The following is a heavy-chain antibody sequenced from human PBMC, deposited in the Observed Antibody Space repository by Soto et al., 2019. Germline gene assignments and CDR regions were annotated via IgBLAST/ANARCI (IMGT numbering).Heavy chain of an antibody. V-gene: IGHV3-23*01. CDR3: AKESGYSGYAYDY. D-gene: IGHD5-12*01. CDR1: GFSFSSYA. CDR2: ISGSGGST. J-gene: IGHJ4*02. Sequence: GGSLRLSCAASGFSFSSYAMSWVRQAPGKGLEWDSAISGSGGSTYYANSVKGRFTISRDNSKNTLYLQMKSLRAEDTAVYYCAKESGYSGYAYDYWGQGTLVTVSS.